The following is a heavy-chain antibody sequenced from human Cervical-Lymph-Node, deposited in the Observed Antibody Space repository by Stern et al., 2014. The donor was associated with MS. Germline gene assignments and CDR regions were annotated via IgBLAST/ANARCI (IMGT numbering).Heavy chain of an antibody. CDR2: INPHSGGT. J-gene: IGHJ4*02. CDR3: AASSPRRAKFDY. V-gene: IGHV1-2*04. D-gene: IGHD6-6*01. Sequence: VQLVESGAEVKKPGASVKVSCKASGYTFTGYYMHWVRQAPGQGLEWMGWINPHSGGTNYARKFQGWVTMTRDTSISTAYMEMSRLRSDDTAVYYCAASSPRRAKFDYWGQGTLVTVSP. CDR1: GYTFTGYY.